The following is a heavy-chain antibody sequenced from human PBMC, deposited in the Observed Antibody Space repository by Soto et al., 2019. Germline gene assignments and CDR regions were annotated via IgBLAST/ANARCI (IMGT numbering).Heavy chain of an antibody. CDR3: ATDLDHSSSLDY. CDR1: GYTLTELS. Sequence: ASVKVSCKVSGYTLTELSMHWVRQAPGKGLEWMGGFDPEDGETIYAQKFQGRVTMTEDTSTDTAYMELSSLRSEDTAVYYCATDLDHSSSLDYWGQGTLVTVSS. J-gene: IGHJ4*02. CDR2: FDPEDGET. V-gene: IGHV1-24*01. D-gene: IGHD6-13*01.